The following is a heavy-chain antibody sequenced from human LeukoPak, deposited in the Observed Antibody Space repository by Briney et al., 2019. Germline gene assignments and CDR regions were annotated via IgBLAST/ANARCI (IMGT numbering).Heavy chain of an antibody. CDR1: GGSFSGYY. CDR3: ARAGITMIVVVAEREYYFDY. V-gene: IGHV4-34*01. CDR2: INHSGST. Sequence: PSETLSLTCAVYGGSFSGYYWSWIRQPPGKGLEWIGEINHSGSTNYNPSLKSRVTISVDTSKNQFSLKLSSVTAADTAVYYCARAGITMIVVVAEREYYFDYWGQGTLVTVSS. J-gene: IGHJ4*02. D-gene: IGHD3-22*01.